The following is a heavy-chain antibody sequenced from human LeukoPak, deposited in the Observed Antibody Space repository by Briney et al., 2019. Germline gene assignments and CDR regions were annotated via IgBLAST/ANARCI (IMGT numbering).Heavy chain of an antibody. J-gene: IGHJ4*02. CDR3: ARHRPQGAYVGGLDD. Sequence: SETLSLTCTVSGGSISSSNYHWGWSRRPPGKGLEWIGSIYRSGNTYYNPSPKSRVTISVDTSKNQFSLKLSSVTAADTAVYYCARHRPQGAYVGGLDDWGQGTLVTVSS. CDR1: GGSISSSNYH. CDR2: IYRSGNT. V-gene: IGHV4-39*01. D-gene: IGHD3-16*01.